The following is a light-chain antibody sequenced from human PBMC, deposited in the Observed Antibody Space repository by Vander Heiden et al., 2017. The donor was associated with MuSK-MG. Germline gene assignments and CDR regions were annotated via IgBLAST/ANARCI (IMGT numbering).Light chain of an antibody. Sequence: EIVLTQSPGTLSLSPGERATLSCRASQSVSSSYLAWYQQKPGQAPRLLIYGASSSATGIPDRFSGSGSGTDFTLTIIRLDPEDFAVYYCQQYGSSSGTFGGGTKVEIK. V-gene: IGKV3-20*01. CDR2: GAS. CDR1: QSVSSSY. CDR3: QQYGSSSGT. J-gene: IGKJ4*01.